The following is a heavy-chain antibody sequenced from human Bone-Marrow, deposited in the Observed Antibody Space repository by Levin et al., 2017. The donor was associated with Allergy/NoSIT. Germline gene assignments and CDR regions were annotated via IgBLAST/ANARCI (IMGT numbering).Heavy chain of an antibody. CDR2: VVPMFGTA. CDR3: ARDGHDSATGVYGPQQYHFDY. J-gene: IGHJ4*02. CDR1: GGVFSSYA. D-gene: IGHD2-8*02. Sequence: PGGSLRLSCKASGGVFSSYAINWVRQAPGQGLEWMGGVVPMFGTANYAQKFQGRLTISADESTSTAYMELSSLRSEDTAVYYCARDGHDSATGVYGPQQYHFDYWGQGALVTVSS. V-gene: IGHV1-69*01.